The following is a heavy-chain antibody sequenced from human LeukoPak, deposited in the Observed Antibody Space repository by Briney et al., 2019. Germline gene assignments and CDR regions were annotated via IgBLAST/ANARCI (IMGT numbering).Heavy chain of an antibody. CDR3: ARSSVGARRRIDY. J-gene: IGHJ4*02. CDR2: MNPNSGNT. CDR1: VYTFTIYD. D-gene: IGHD1-26*01. V-gene: IGHV1-8*01. Sequence: ASVNVSFTSSVYTFTIYDINWVRQATGQGLEWMGWMNPNSGNTGYAQKFQGRVTMTRSASINTAYMELSSLTSDDTAVYYCARSSVGARRRIDYWGQGTLVTVSS.